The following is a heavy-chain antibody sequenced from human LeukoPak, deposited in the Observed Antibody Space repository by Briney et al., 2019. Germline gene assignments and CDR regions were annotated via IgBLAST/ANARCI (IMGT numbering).Heavy chain of an antibody. CDR1: GDSIRSYY. V-gene: IGHV4-59*08. D-gene: IGHD1-26*01. CDR3: ARHMNGGTYPMDV. Sequence: PSETLSLTCTVSGDSIRSYYWTWIRQPPGKGLEWIGYIHYTGTTNYNPSLKSRVTISVDTSKNQFSLKLSSVTAADTAVYYCARHMNGGTYPMDVWGQGTTVTVSS. CDR2: IHYTGTT. J-gene: IGHJ6*02.